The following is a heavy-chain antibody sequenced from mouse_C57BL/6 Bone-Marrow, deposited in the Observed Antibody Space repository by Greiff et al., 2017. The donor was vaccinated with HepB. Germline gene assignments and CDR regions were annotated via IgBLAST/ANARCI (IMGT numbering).Heavy chain of an antibody. CDR3: DKNTNYYGMTWFAY. CDR1: GFSLTSYG. J-gene: IGHJ3*01. V-gene: IGHV2-5*01. Sequence: VQLQQSGPGLVQPSQSLSITCTVSGFSLTSYGVHWVRQSPGKGLEWLGVIWRGGSTDYNAAFMSRLSITKDNSKSQVFFKMNSLQADDTAIYYCDKNTNYYGMTWFAYWGQGTLFTVSA. D-gene: IGHD1-1*01. CDR2: IWRGGST.